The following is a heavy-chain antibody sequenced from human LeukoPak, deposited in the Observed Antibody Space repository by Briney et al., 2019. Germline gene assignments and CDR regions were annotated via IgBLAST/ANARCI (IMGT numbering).Heavy chain of an antibody. CDR2: ISYDGSNK. Sequence: GGSLRLSCAASGFSFSGYGMHWVRQAPGKGLEWVAVISYDGSNKYYADSVKGRFTISRDNSKNTLYLQMNSLRAEDTAVYYCARDGRTVVVPAAGRVYYYYYMDVWGKGTTVTVSS. CDR3: ARDGRTVVVPAAGRVYYYYYMDV. V-gene: IGHV3-30*19. D-gene: IGHD2-2*01. J-gene: IGHJ6*03. CDR1: GFSFSGYG.